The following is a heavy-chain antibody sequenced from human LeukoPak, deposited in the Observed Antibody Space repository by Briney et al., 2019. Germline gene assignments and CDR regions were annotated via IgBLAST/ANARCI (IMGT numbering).Heavy chain of an antibody. J-gene: IGHJ5*02. CDR2: IYSGGST. Sequence: GGSLRLSCAASGFTVSGNYMSWVRQAPGKGLEWVSIIYSGGSTYYADSVKGRFTISRDNSKNTLYLQMNSLRAEDTAVYYCARDQNYNYDSSGSPVAWGQGTLVTVSS. CDR1: GFTVSGNY. CDR3: ARDQNYNYDSSGSPVA. D-gene: IGHD3-22*01. V-gene: IGHV3-53*01.